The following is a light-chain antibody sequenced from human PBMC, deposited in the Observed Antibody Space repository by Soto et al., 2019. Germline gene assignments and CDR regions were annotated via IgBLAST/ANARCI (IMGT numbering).Light chain of an antibody. Sequence: EIVLTQSPGTLSLSPGERATLSCRTSRSISSNYLAWYQQKPGQAPRRLIYGVSSRAAGIPDRFSGSGSGTDFTLTISRLEPEDFAVYYCQQRSNWPPKITFGQGTRLEIK. CDR1: RSISSNY. CDR2: GVS. V-gene: IGKV3D-20*02. CDR3: QQRSNWPPKIT. J-gene: IGKJ5*01.